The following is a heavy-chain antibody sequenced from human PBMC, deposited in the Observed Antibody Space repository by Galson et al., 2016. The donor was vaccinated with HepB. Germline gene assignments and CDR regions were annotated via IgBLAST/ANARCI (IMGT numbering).Heavy chain of an antibody. CDR1: GFSFSSHA. V-gene: IGHV3-23*01. CDR2: ITSNGRGT. J-gene: IGHJ5*02. D-gene: IGHD3-3*01. Sequence: SLRLSCAATGFSFSSHAMSWVRQAPGKGLEWISAITSNGRGTYYADSVKGRFPISRDNSRNTLYRQMNSLGTEDTAVYYCASHSRSSPITIFAVVISPFDPWGQGTLVTFSS. CDR3: ASHSRSSPITIFAVVISPFDP.